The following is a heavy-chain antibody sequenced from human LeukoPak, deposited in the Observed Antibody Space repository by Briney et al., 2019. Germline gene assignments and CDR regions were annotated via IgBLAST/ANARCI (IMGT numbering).Heavy chain of an antibody. CDR2: IYYSGST. J-gene: IGHJ5*02. Sequence: SEALSLTRTVSGGSISSHYWSWIRQPPGKGLEWIGYIYYSGSTNYNPSLKSRVTISVDTSKNQFSLKLSSVTAADTAVYYCARDGAYSNSNWFDPWGQGTLVTVSS. V-gene: IGHV4-59*11. CDR1: GGSISSHY. D-gene: IGHD4-11*01. CDR3: ARDGAYSNSNWFDP.